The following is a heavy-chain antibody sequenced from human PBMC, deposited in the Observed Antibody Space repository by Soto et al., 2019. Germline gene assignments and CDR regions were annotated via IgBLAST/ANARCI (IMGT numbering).Heavy chain of an antibody. V-gene: IGHV3-11*01. CDR3: ARAQLPYYYYYMDV. CDR1: VFTFSDYY. J-gene: IGHJ6*03. D-gene: IGHD2-2*01. Sequence: PGGSLRLSCAASVFTFSDYYMSWIRQAPGKGLEWVSYISSSGSTIYYADSVKGRLTISRDNAKNSLYLQMNSLRAEDTAVYYCARAQLPYYYYYMDVWGKGTTVTVSS. CDR2: ISSSGSTI.